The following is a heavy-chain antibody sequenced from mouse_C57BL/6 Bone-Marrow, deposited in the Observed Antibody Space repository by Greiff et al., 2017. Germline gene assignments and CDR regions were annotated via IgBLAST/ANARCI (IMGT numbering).Heavy chain of an antibody. Sequence: EVQVVESGGDLVKPGGSLKLSCAASGFTFSSYGMSWVRQTPDKRLEWVATISSGGSYTYYPDSVKGRFTISRDKAKNTLYLQMSSLKSEDTAMYYCARLDYWGQGTTLTVSS. V-gene: IGHV5-6*01. CDR1: GFTFSSYG. CDR3: ARLDY. CDR2: ISSGGSYT. J-gene: IGHJ2*01.